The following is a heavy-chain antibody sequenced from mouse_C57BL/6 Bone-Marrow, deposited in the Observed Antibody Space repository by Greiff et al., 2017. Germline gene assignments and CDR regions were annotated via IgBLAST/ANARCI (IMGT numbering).Heavy chain of an antibody. CDR3: TRVCITTVGAY. J-gene: IGHJ3*01. CDR1: GFTFSSYA. D-gene: IGHD1-1*01. CDR2: ISSGGDYI. Sequence: EVNVVESGEGLVKPGGSLKLSCAASGFTFSSYAMSWVRQTPEKRLEWVAYISSGGDYIYYADTVKGRFTISRDNARNTLYLQMSSLKSEDTAMYYCTRVCITTVGAYWGQGTLVTVSA. V-gene: IGHV5-9-1*02.